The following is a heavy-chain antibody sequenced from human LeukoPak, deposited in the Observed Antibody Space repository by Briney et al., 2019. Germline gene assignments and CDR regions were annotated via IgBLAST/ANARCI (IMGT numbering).Heavy chain of an antibody. V-gene: IGHV1-24*01. Sequence: ASVTVSCKVSGYTLTELSMHWVRQAPGKGLEWMGGFDPEDGETIYAQKFQGRVTMTESTSTDTAYMELSSLRSEDTAVYYCATGPKSGSYFDYWGQGTLVTVSS. D-gene: IGHD1-26*01. CDR3: ATGPKSGSYFDY. J-gene: IGHJ4*02. CDR2: FDPEDGET. CDR1: GYTLTELS.